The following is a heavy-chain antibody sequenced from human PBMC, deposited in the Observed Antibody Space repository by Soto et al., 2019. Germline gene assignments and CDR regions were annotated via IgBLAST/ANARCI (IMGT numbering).Heavy chain of an antibody. J-gene: IGHJ6*02. D-gene: IGHD3-10*01. CDR2: TYYRSKWYN. CDR3: ARDPSEYGSGSYEYGMDV. Sequence: KQSQTLSLTCAISGDSVSSNSAAWNWIRQSPSRGLEWLGRTYYRSKWYNDYAVSVKSRITINPDTSKNQFSLQLNSVTPEDTAVYYCARDPSEYGSGSYEYGMDVWGQGTTVTVSS. V-gene: IGHV6-1*01. CDR1: GDSVSSNSAA.